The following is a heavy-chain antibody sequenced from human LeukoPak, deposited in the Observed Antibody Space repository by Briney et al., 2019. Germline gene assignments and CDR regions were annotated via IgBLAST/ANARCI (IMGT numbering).Heavy chain of an antibody. D-gene: IGHD3-10*01. CDR2: IKQDGSQK. J-gene: IGHJ3*01. CDR3: ARPRYFGDDAFDA. Sequence: PGGSLRLSCAASGFTFSNYWMSWVRQAPGKGLEWVANIKQDGSQKYYVDSVKGRFTISRDNAKNSLYLQMNSLRAEDTAVYYCARPRYFGDDAFDAWGQGTMVTVSS. V-gene: IGHV3-7*01. CDR1: GFTFSNYW.